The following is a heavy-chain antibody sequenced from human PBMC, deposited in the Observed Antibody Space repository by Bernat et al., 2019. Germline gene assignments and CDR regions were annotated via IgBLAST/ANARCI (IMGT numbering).Heavy chain of an antibody. CDR3: ARTYYDVLTGRDYHYYMDV. V-gene: IGHV3-33*01. CDR2: IWYDGSNK. D-gene: IGHD3-9*01. J-gene: IGHJ6*03. Sequence: QVQLVESGGGVVQPGRSLRLSCAASGFTFSNYGMHWVRQAPGKGLEWVAVIWYDGSNKYYGDSVKGRFTISRDNSKNTLYLQMNSLRAEDTAVYYCARTYYDVLTGRDYHYYMDVWGKGTTVTVSS. CDR1: GFTFSNYG.